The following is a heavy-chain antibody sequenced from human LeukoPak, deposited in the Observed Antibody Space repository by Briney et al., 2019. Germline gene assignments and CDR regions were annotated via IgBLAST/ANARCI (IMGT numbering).Heavy chain of an antibody. CDR3: ARIGMENFYDL. Sequence: GGSLRLSCAASGFTFSGFSMLWIRQAPGRGLEYVSAITGNGDKTFYTDSVRGRFTIFRDNSKNTLFLQMGSLRGEDKALYFCARIGMENFYDLWGQGTLVTVSS. CDR2: ITGNGDKT. V-gene: IGHV3-64*02. D-gene: IGHD2/OR15-2a*01. J-gene: IGHJ5*02. CDR1: GFTFSGFS.